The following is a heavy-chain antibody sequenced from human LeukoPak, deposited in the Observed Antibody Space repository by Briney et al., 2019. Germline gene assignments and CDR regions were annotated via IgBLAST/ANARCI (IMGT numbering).Heavy chain of an antibody. J-gene: IGHJ4*02. CDR3: AKDRVPVQQLGLY. CDR1: GFPFSSYA. V-gene: IGHV3-23*01. CDR2: ISGSGGST. Sequence: GGSLRLSCAASGFPFSSYAMGWVRQAPGKGLEWVSAISGSGGSTYYADSVKGRFTISRHNSKNKLYLQMHSLIAQDTAIYYCAKDRVPVQQLGLYGGEGTLVSVSS. D-gene: IGHD3-10*01.